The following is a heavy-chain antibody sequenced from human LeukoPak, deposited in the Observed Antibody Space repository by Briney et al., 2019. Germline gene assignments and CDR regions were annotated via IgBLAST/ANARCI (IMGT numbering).Heavy chain of an antibody. Sequence: SESLSLTCAVYGGSFSGYYWSWIRQPPGKGLEWIGSIYYSGSTYYNPSLKSRVTISVDTSKNQFSLKLSSVTAADTAVYYCARDTVSSSYYYDSSGYYYWGQGTLVTVSS. CDR1: GGSFSGYY. CDR3: ARDTVSSSYYYDSSGYYY. J-gene: IGHJ4*02. CDR2: IYYSGST. V-gene: IGHV4-34*01. D-gene: IGHD3-22*01.